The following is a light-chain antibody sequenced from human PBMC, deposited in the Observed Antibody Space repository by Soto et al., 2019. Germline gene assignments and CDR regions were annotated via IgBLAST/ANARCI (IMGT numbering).Light chain of an antibody. J-gene: IGLJ1*01. CDR1: STDVGGNKY. V-gene: IGLV2-14*01. Sequence: ALAQPASVSGSPGQSITISCTGSSTDVGGNKYVSWYQQHPGKAPKLIIYEVSYRPSGVSNRFSGSKSGNTASLTISGLRAEDEADYYCSSYSTGSTLVVFGSGSKVTVL. CDR2: EVS. CDR3: SSYSTGSTLVV.